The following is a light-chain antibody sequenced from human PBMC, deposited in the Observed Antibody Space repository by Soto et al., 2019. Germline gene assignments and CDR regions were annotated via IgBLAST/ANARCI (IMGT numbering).Light chain of an antibody. CDR1: QSVSSY. V-gene: IGKV3-11*01. J-gene: IGKJ1*01. CDR2: NAS. Sequence: PGERATLSCRASQSVSSYLAWYQQKPGQAPRLLIYNASNRATGIPARFSGSGSGTDFTLTISSLEPEDFAVYYCQQRSNWPPWTFGQGTKVEIK. CDR3: QQRSNWPPWT.